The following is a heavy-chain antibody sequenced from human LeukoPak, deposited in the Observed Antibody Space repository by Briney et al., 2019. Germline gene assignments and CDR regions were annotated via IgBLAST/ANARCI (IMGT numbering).Heavy chain of an antibody. D-gene: IGHD6-6*01. V-gene: IGHV3-21*04. Sequence: PGGSLRLSCAASGFTFNSYAMNWVRQAPGKGLEWVSSISSSSSYIYYADSVKGRFTISRDNAKNSLYLQMNSLRAEDTALYYCARREYTAFDYWGQGTLVTVSS. CDR3: ARREYTAFDY. J-gene: IGHJ4*02. CDR1: GFTFNSYA. CDR2: ISSSSSYI.